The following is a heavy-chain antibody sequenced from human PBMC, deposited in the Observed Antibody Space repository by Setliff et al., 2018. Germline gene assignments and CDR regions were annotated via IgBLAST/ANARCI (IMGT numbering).Heavy chain of an antibody. CDR1: GGSISRGSYD. CDR3: ARGGYSYGLGGFPLDY. J-gene: IGHJ4*02. CDR2: IYTSGST. D-gene: IGHD5-18*01. V-gene: IGHV4-61*02. Sequence: SETLSLTCTVSGGSISRGSYDWGWIRQPAGKGLEWIGRIYTSGSTNYNPSLKSRVTISVDTSKNQFSLKLSSVTAADTAVYYCARGGYSYGLGGFPLDYWGQGTQVTVSS.